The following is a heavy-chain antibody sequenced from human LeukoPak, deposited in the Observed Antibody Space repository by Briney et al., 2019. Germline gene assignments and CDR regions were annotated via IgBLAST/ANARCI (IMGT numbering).Heavy chain of an antibody. Sequence: GGSLRLSCAASGFSFSTQEMTWVRQAPGKGLEWVSYISSNSRTIYYADSVKGRFTISRDNTRNSVFLQLNSLRVEDTGFYYCARGSYTGFDLYFDHWGQGTLVTVPS. CDR1: GFSFSTQE. CDR3: ARGSYTGFDLYFDH. CDR2: ISSNSRTI. V-gene: IGHV3-48*03. D-gene: IGHD5-12*01. J-gene: IGHJ4*02.